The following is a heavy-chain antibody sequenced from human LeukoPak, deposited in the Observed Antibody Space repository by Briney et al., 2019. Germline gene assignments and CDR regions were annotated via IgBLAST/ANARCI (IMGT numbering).Heavy chain of an antibody. CDR3: ARERETTS. V-gene: IGHV1-69*05. CDR2: IIPVFGAA. CDR1: GGTFSNYA. D-gene: IGHD1-7*01. J-gene: IGHJ4*02. Sequence: SVKVSCKASGGTFSNYAISWVRQDPGQGLEWMGGIIPVFGAASYAQKFQDRLTIITDESTSTAYMELSSLRSEDTAVYYCARERETTSWGQGTLVTVSS.